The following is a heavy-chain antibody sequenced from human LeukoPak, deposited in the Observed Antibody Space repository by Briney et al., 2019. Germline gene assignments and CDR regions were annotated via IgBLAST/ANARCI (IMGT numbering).Heavy chain of an antibody. J-gene: IGHJ6*03. CDR3: AREEVTKAEVLWYMDV. Sequence: GGSLRLSCAASGFTFSSYSMNWVRQAPGKGLEWVSSISSSSSYIYYADSVKGRFTISRDNAKNSLYLQMNSLRAEDTAVYYCAREEVTKAEVLWYMDVWGKGTTVTVSS. D-gene: IGHD4-11*01. CDR2: ISSSSSYI. CDR1: GFTFSSYS. V-gene: IGHV3-21*01.